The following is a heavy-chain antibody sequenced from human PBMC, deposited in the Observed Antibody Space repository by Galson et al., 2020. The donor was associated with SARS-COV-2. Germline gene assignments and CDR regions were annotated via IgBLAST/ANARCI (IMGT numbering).Heavy chain of an antibody. CDR2: LNSVGTS. CDR1: GFSFSTYA. Sequence: GGSLRLSCAATGFSFSTYAMTWVRQAPGKGLEWVSLLNSVGTSFYADSLEGRFTISRDNSKNTLFLQMNSLRAEDSAIYYCAKTGDYYGSGTYYSYFYYMDVWGKGTTVIVSS. D-gene: IGHD3-10*01. V-gene: IGHV3-23*01. J-gene: IGHJ6*03. CDR3: AKTGDYYGSGTYYSYFYYMDV.